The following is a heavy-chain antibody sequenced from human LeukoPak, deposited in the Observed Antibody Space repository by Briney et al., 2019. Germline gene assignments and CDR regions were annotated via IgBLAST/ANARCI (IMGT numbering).Heavy chain of an antibody. J-gene: IGHJ3*02. Sequence: SETLSLTCTVSGGSISRSAYYWGWIRQPPGMGLEWIGSISYSGSTYYNSSLKSRVTISSDTSRNQFSLRLSSVTAADPAVYYCARQTTVTTSGGDAFDIWGQGTMVTVSS. CDR3: ARQTTVTTSGGDAFDI. D-gene: IGHD4-17*01. V-gene: IGHV4-39*01. CDR1: GGSISRSAYY. CDR2: ISYSGST.